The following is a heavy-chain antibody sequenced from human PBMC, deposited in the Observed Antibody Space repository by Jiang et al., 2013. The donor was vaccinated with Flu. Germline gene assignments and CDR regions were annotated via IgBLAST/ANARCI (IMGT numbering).Heavy chain of an antibody. V-gene: IGHV1-46*01. Sequence: SGAEVKKPGASVKVSCKASGYTFTSYYMHWVRQAPGQGLEWMGIINPSGGSTSYAQKFQGRVTMTRDTSTSTVYMELSSLRSEDTAVYYCATISAGYYYDSSGYYSLPPDLWAVAPWSLSPQ. CDR2: INPSGGST. CDR1: GYTFTSYY. D-gene: IGHD3-22*01. CDR3: ATISAGYYYDSSGYYSLPPDL. J-gene: IGHJ2*01.